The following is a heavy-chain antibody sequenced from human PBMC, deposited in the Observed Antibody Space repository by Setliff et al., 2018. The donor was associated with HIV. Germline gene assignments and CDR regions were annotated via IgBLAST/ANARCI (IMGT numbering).Heavy chain of an antibody. CDR2: IYHSGST. D-gene: IGHD2-8*01. V-gene: IGHV4-34*01. J-gene: IGHJ4*02. CDR1: GGSFSGYY. CDR3: ASNLLLGYPHY. Sequence: SETLSLTCAVYGGSFSGYYWSWIRQPPGKGLEWIGSIYHSGSTYYNPSLKSRVTISVDTSKNQFSLKLSSVTAADTAVYYCASNLLLGYPHYWGQGTLVTVSS.